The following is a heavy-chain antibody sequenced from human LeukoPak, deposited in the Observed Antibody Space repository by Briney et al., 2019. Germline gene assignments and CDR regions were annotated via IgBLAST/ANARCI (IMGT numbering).Heavy chain of an antibody. Sequence: ASVKVSCKASGYTFTGYYMHWVRQAPGQGLEWMGRINPNSGGTNYAQKFQGRVTMTRDTSISTAYMELSRLRSDDTAVYYCARLGNTYYYDSSGYYDYWGQGTLVTVSS. CDR2: INPNSGGT. V-gene: IGHV1-2*06. D-gene: IGHD3-22*01. CDR1: GYTFTGYY. CDR3: ARLGNTYYYDSSGYYDY. J-gene: IGHJ4*02.